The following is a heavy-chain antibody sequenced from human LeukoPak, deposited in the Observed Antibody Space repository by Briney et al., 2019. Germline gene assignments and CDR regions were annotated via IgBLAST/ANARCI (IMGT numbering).Heavy chain of an antibody. J-gene: IGHJ4*02. D-gene: IGHD1-26*01. Sequence: PGGSLRLSCAASGFAFSSYSMNWVRQAPGKGREWVSYISSISSTIYYADSVKGRFTIFRDNAKNSLYLQMNSLRAEDTAVYYCARDRELSPDYWGQGTLVTVSS. CDR2: ISSISSTI. CDR3: ARDRELSPDY. V-gene: IGHV3-48*04. CDR1: GFAFSSYS.